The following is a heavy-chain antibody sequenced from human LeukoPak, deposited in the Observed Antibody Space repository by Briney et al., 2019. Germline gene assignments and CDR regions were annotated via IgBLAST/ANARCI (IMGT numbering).Heavy chain of an antibody. CDR3: AKDRAKGRGYSYGYNDY. CDR2: IRYDGSNK. J-gene: IGHJ4*02. D-gene: IGHD5-18*01. CDR1: GFTFSSYG. V-gene: IGHV3-30*02. Sequence: PGGSLRLTCAASGFTFSSYGMHWVRQAPGKGLEWVAFIRYDGSNKYYADSVKGRFTISRDNSKNTLYLQMNSLRAEDTAVYYCAKDRAKGRGYSYGYNDYWGQGTLVTVSS.